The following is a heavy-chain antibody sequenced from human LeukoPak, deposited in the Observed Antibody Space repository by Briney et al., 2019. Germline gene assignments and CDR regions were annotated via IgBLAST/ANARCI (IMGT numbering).Heavy chain of an antibody. CDR1: GDSVSSNSAT. V-gene: IGHV6-1*01. CDR3: TRGWNWFDP. Sequence: SQTLSLTCAISGDSVSSNSATWNWIRHSPSRGLESLGRTYYRSKRYSDYAVSVKSRITINADTSMNQFSLQLNSVTPEDTAVYYCTRGWNWFDPWGQGTLVTVSS. CDR2: TYYRSKRYS. J-gene: IGHJ5*02. D-gene: IGHD5-24*01.